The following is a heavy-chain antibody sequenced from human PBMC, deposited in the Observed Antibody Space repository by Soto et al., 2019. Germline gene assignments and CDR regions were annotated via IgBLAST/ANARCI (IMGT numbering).Heavy chain of an antibody. CDR1: GYTFTSYG. V-gene: IGHV1-18*01. Sequence: ASVKVSCKASGYTFTSYGISWVRQAPGQGLEWMGWISAYNGNTNYAQKLQGRVTMTTDTSTSTAYMELRSLRSDDTAVYYCARDRIFGVVTDVDFDYWGQGTLVTVSS. CDR3: ARDRIFGVVTDVDFDY. J-gene: IGHJ4*02. D-gene: IGHD3-3*02. CDR2: ISAYNGNT.